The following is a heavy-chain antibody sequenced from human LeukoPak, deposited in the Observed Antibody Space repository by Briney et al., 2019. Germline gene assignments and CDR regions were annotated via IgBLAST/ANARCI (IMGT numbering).Heavy chain of an antibody. CDR2: ISAYNGNT. CDR3: ARGLWFGESASFDY. Sequence: EASVKVSCKASGYTFTSYGISWVRQAPGQGLEWMGWISAYNGNTNYAQKLQGRVTMTTDTSTSTAYMELRSLRSDDTAVYYCARGLWFGESASFDYWAREPWSPSPQ. CDR1: GYTFTSYG. D-gene: IGHD3-10*01. V-gene: IGHV1-18*01. J-gene: IGHJ4*02.